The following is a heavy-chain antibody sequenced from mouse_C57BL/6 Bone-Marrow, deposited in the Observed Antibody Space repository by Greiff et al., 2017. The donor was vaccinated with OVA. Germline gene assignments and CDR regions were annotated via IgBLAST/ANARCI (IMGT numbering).Heavy chain of an antibody. CDR1: GYTFTSYW. J-gene: IGHJ1*03. Sequence: VQLQQPGAELVKPGASVKVSCKASGYTFTSYWMHWVKQRPGQGLEWIGRIHPSDSDTNYNQKFKGKATLTVDNSSSTAYMQLSSLTSEDSAVYYCAIRPYYSNYDWYFDVWGTGTTVTVSS. D-gene: IGHD2-5*01. CDR2: IHPSDSDT. CDR3: AIRPYYSNYDWYFDV. V-gene: IGHV1-74*01.